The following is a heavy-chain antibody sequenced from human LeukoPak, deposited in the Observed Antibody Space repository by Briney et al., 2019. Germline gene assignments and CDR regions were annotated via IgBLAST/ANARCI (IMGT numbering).Heavy chain of an antibody. D-gene: IGHD6-13*01. Sequence: AASVKVSCKASGYTFTIYGISWVRQAPGQGLEWMGWISAYNGNTNYAQKLQGRVTMTTDTSTSTAYMELRSLRSDDTAVYYCARGKAAAPLSPFDYWGQGTLVTVSS. CDR3: ARGKAAAPLSPFDY. J-gene: IGHJ4*02. CDR1: GYTFTIYG. V-gene: IGHV1-18*04. CDR2: ISAYNGNT.